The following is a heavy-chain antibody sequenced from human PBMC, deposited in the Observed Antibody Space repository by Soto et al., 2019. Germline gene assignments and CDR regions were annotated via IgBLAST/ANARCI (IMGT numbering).Heavy chain of an antibody. V-gene: IGHV3-7*01. CDR2: IKQDGSET. CDR3: ARDTYRGNYFGPFDY. J-gene: IGHJ4*02. D-gene: IGHD1-26*01. CDR1: GFTFSNYW. Sequence: PGGSLRLSCAASGFTFSNYWMSWVRQAPGKGLEWVAHIKQDGSETYYVDSVKGLFTISRDNAKNSLYLQMNTLRAEDTAVYYCARDTYRGNYFGPFDYWGQGALVTVSS.